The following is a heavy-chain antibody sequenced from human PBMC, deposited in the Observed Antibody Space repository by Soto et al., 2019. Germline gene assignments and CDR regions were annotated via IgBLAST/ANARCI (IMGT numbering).Heavy chain of an antibody. CDR3: ARGASNWQYFDY. Sequence: SDSLSITFTEANGSIGGYYRSWNQQPPGKGLEWIGYFHYSGISNYNSSLKSRVAMSLDTSKDQFSLKLSSVSAADTAIYYCARGASNWQYFDYWGQGALVTVSS. V-gene: IGHV4-59*07. CDR2: FHYSGIS. CDR1: NGSIGGYY. D-gene: IGHD4-4*01. J-gene: IGHJ4*02.